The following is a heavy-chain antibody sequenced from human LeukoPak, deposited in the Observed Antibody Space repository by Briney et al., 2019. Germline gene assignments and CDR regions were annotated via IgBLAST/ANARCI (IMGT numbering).Heavy chain of an antibody. Sequence: GGSLRLSCAAPGFTFTNYVMTWVRQAPGKGLEWVSAISGSGGSTYYADSVKGRFTVSRDNSKNTVYLQMNSLRAEDTAVYYCARGNWNKLEVFDYWGQGTLVTVSS. CDR3: ARGNWNKLEVFDY. CDR2: ISGSGGST. D-gene: IGHD1/OR15-1a*01. J-gene: IGHJ4*02. CDR1: GFTFTNYV. V-gene: IGHV3-23*01.